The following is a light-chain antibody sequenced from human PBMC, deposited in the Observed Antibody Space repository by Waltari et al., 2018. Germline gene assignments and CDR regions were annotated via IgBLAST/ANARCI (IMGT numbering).Light chain of an antibody. CDR1: SSDVGGYNF. CDR3: CSYAGSNFYYV. V-gene: IGLV2-23*02. CDR2: DVN. Sequence: QSALTQPASVSESPGQSITISCTGTSSDVGGYNFVCWYQQHPDKAPKLIIYDVNKRPSGVSNRFSGSKSDNTASLTISGLQAEDEADYYCCSYAGSNFYYVFGSGTKVTVL. J-gene: IGLJ1*01.